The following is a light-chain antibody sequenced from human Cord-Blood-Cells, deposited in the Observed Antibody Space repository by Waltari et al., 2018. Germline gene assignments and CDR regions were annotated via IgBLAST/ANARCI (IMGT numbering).Light chain of an antibody. V-gene: IGLV1-40*01. Sequence: QSVLTQPPSVSGAPGQRVTISCTGSSSNIGAGYDVHWYQQLPGTAPKLLIYGTRNGPSGVPDRFSGSKSGTSASLAITGLQAEDESDYYCQSYDSSLSGSVFGGGTKLTVL. J-gene: IGLJ3*02. CDR1: SSNIGAGYD. CDR2: GTR. CDR3: QSYDSSLSGSV.